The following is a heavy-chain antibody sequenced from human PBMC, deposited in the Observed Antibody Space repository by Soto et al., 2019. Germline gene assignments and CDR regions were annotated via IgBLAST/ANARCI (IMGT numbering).Heavy chain of an antibody. D-gene: IGHD4-17*01. CDR2: IRHSGST. Sequence: QVQLQQWGAGLLKPSETLSLNCAVYGGSFYWTWIRQPPGKGLEWIGEIRHSGSTNYNPSLKSRVSISIDRSKSQVSLTVYSVTAADTAVYYCARGGGDYAYAVDVWGQGTTVTVSS. CDR1: GGSFY. J-gene: IGHJ6*02. CDR3: ARGGGDYAYAVDV. V-gene: IGHV4-34*01.